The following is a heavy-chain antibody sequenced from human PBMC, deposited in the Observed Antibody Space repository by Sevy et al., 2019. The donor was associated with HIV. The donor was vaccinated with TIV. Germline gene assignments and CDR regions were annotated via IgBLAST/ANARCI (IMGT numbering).Heavy chain of an antibody. J-gene: IGHJ6*02. V-gene: IGHV3-30*03. CDR1: GFTFSSYA. CDR2: ISYDGNNK. CDR3: ARDGSSGGLFLKDYYYFGMDV. Sequence: GGSLRLSCAASGFTFSSYAMHWVRQAPGKGLEWVAVISYDGNNKYADSVKGRFTISRDNSKNTLYPQMNSMRAEDTAVYYCARDGSSGGLFLKDYYYFGMDVWGQGTTVTVSS. D-gene: IGHD3-16*01.